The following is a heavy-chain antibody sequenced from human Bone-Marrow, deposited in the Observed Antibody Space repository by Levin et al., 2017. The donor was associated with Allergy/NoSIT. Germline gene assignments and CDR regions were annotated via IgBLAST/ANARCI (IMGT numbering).Heavy chain of an antibody. D-gene: IGHD3-16*01. CDR1: GFTFSSYW. Sequence: AGGSLRLSCAASGFTFSSYWMSWVRQAPGKGLEWVANIKQDGSEKYYVDSVKGRFTISRDNAKNSLYLQMNSLRAEDTAMYYCARDSIEEGGGAFDIWGQGTMVTVSS. CDR3: ARDSIEEGGGAFDI. J-gene: IGHJ3*02. V-gene: IGHV3-7*01. CDR2: IKQDGSEK.